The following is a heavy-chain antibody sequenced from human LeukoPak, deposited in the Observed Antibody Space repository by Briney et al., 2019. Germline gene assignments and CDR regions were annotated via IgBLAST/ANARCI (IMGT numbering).Heavy chain of an antibody. CDR1: GYTFTGYY. Sequence: ASVKVSCKASGYTFTGYYMHWVRQAPGQGLEWMGWISAYNGNTNYAQKLQGRVTMTTDTSTSTAYMELRSLRSDDTAVYYCARESSSSPWEVRYFDYWGQGTLVTVSS. CDR3: ARESSSSPWEVRYFDY. CDR2: ISAYNGNT. J-gene: IGHJ4*02. V-gene: IGHV1-18*04. D-gene: IGHD6-6*01.